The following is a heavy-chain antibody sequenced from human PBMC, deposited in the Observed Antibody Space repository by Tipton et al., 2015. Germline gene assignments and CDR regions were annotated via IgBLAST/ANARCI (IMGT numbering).Heavy chain of an antibody. CDR1: GGTFSNFA. CDR3: ARENSIWYPYCDH. CDR2: IIPVFGTA. J-gene: IGHJ4*02. D-gene: IGHD6-13*01. Sequence: QLVQSGAEVKKPGSSVKDSCEASGGTFSNFAISWVRQAPGQGLEWIGGIIPVFGTAHYAQKFQGRVTITADKSTRTAYMELSSLRSEDTAVYYCARENSIWYPYCDHWGQGTLVTVAS. V-gene: IGHV1-69*06.